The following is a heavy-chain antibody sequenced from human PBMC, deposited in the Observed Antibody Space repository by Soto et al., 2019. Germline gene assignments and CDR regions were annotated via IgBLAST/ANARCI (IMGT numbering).Heavy chain of an antibody. J-gene: IGHJ6*02. Sequence: QVQLVQSGAEVKKPGASVRISCRASGYTFSGYFLHWVRQAPGEGLEWMGIINPSGGSTTYAQKFQGRGRRTTEKSTSKLYMELTGLRSDDKAVYFCARSRSVGVATKGVYHFYGMDVWGQGTAVTVS. CDR3: ARSRSVGVATKGVYHFYGMDV. CDR1: GYTFSGYF. V-gene: IGHV1-46*01. D-gene: IGHD3-3*01. CDR2: INPSGGST.